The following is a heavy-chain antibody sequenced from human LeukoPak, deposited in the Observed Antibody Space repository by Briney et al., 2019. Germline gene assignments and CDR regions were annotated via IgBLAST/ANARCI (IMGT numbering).Heavy chain of an antibody. CDR2: ISGSGGRT. Sequence: GGSLRLSCAASWFTFSNYGMSCVRQAPGKGLEWWSVISGSGGRTYYADSVKGRFTISRDNSRNTVYLQMTSLRAEDTAVYYCASRGHVGSGTYSPYDYWGQGTLVTVSS. D-gene: IGHD3-10*01. CDR3: ASRGHVGSGTYSPYDY. CDR1: WFTFSNYG. V-gene: IGHV3-23*01. J-gene: IGHJ4*02.